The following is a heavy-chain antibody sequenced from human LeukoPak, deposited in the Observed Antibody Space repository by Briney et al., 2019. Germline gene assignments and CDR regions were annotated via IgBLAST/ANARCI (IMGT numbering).Heavy chain of an antibody. CDR3: AKDLWDYYDSSGRDDAFDI. V-gene: IGHV3-23*01. D-gene: IGHD3-22*01. CDR2: ISGSGGST. CDR1: GFTFSSYA. Sequence: RGGSLRLSCAASGFTFSSYAMSWVRQARGKGLEWVSAISGSGGSTYYADSVKGRFTISRDNSKNTLYLQMNSLRAEDTAVYYCAKDLWDYYDSSGRDDAFDIWGQGTMVTVSS. J-gene: IGHJ3*02.